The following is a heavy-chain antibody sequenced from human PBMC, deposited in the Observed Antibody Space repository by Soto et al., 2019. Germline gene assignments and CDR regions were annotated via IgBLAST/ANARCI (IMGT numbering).Heavy chain of an antibody. D-gene: IGHD3-3*01. CDR1: GFTFSSYA. Sequence: GGSLRLSCAASGFTFSSYAMSWVRQAPGKGLEWVSAISGSGGSTYYADSVKGRFTISRDNSKNTLYLQMNSLRAEDTAVYYCAKDHPHYAIFGVVVPFDPWGQGTLVTVSS. CDR2: ISGSGGST. V-gene: IGHV3-23*01. J-gene: IGHJ5*02. CDR3: AKDHPHYAIFGVVVPFDP.